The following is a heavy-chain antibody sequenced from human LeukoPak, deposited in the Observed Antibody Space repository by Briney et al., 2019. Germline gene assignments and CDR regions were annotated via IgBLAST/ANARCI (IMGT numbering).Heavy chain of an antibody. CDR2: ISSSSSYI. D-gene: IGHD4-11*01. CDR3: ARESGSRLQYPWFDP. V-gene: IGHV3-21*01. Sequence: GGSLRLSCSSSGFTFNSYAMSWVRQAPGKGLEWVSSISSSSSYIYYADSVKGRFTISRDNAKNSLYLQMNSLRAEDTAVYYCARESGSRLQYPWFDPWGQGTLVTVSS. CDR1: GFTFNSYA. J-gene: IGHJ5*02.